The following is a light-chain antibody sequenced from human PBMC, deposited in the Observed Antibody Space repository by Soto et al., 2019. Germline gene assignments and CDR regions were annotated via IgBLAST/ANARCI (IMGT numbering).Light chain of an antibody. CDR1: VLAKKY. J-gene: IGLJ7*01. Sequence: SYELTQPSSVSVSPGQTARITCSGDVLAKKYARWFQQKPGQAPVLVIYKDSERPSGIPERFSGSSSGTTVTVTISGAQVEDEADYYCYSAADKNAVFGGGTQLTVL. CDR3: YSAADKNAV. CDR2: KDS. V-gene: IGLV3-27*01.